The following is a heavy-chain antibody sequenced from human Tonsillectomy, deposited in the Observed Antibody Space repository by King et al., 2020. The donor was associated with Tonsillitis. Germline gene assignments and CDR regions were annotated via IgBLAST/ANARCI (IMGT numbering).Heavy chain of an antibody. V-gene: IGHV4-39*01. CDR3: ARLGSRNFYYFDS. J-gene: IGHJ4*02. D-gene: IGHD2-15*01. CDR1: GGSISSSSYY. CDR2: IYDNENT. Sequence: QLQESGPGLVTPSETLSLTCTVSGGSISSSSYYWGWIRQPPGKGLEWIGSIYDNENTYYNASLKSRVTISVHTSKNQFSLQLSSVTAADTAVYFCARLGSRNFYYFDSWGQGTLVTVSS.